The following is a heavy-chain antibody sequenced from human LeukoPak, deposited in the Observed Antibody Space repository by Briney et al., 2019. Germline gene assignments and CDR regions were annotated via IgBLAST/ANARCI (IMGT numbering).Heavy chain of an antibody. Sequence: AGGSLRLSCAASGFTFSSYAMSWVRQAPGKGLEWVSAISGSGGSTYYADSVKGRFTISRDNSKNTLYLQMNSLRAEDTAVYYCAKYTKDGLVLDYWGQGTLVTVSS. CDR3: AKYTKDGLVLDY. CDR1: GFTFSSYA. CDR2: ISGSGGST. D-gene: IGHD3/OR15-3a*01. J-gene: IGHJ4*02. V-gene: IGHV3-23*01.